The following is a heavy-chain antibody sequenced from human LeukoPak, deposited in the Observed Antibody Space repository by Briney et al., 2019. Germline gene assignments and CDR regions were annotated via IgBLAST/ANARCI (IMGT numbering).Heavy chain of an antibody. D-gene: IGHD3-22*01. CDR3: ARIWGVDYYDSSGLDY. Sequence: GGSLRLSCAASGFTVSSNYMSWVRQAPGKGLEWVSVIYSGGSTYYADSVKGRFTISRDNSKNTLYPQMNSLRAEDTAVYYCARIWGVDYYDSSGLDYWGQGTLVTVSS. J-gene: IGHJ4*02. CDR1: GFTVSSNY. V-gene: IGHV3-53*01. CDR2: IYSGGST.